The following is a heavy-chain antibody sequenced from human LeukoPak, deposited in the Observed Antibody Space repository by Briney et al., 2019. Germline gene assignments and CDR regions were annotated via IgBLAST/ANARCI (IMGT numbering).Heavy chain of an antibody. CDR3: ARDYGDLPARVPYFDY. Sequence: GGSLRLSCAASGFTFSSYSMNWVRQAPRKGLEWVSYISSSSSMIYYADSVKGRFTISRDNAKNSLYLQMKSLRDEDTAIYYCARDYGDLPARVPYFDYWGQGTLVTVSS. J-gene: IGHJ4*02. D-gene: IGHD4-17*01. CDR1: GFTFSSYS. V-gene: IGHV3-48*02. CDR2: ISSSSSMI.